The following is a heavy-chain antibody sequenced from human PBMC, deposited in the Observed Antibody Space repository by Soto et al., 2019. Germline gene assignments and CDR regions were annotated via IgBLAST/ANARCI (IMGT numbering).Heavy chain of an antibody. V-gene: IGHV3-48*04. D-gene: IGHD5-12*01. Sequence: GGSLRLSCEASGFVFSTYSMNWVRQAPGKGLEWVSYISSSGSTIYYADSVKGRFTISRDNAKNSLYLQMNSLRAEDTAVYYCARDLIRDGYKLDAFDIWGQGTMVTVSS. CDR2: ISSSGSTI. CDR1: GFVFSTYS. J-gene: IGHJ3*02. CDR3: ARDLIRDGYKLDAFDI.